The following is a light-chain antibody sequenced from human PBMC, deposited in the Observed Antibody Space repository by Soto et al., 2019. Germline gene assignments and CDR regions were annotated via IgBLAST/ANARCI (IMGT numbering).Light chain of an antibody. CDR1: QTVSSSY. CDR3: QQYGSSRT. CDR2: GAS. J-gene: IGKJ1*01. V-gene: IGKV3-20*01. Sequence: EIVLTQYPGTLSLSPGERSTLSCMASQTVSSSYLAWYQQKPGQAPRLLIYGASSRATGIPDRFSGSGSGTDFTLTISRLEPEDFAVYYCQQYGSSRTFGPGTQVDIK.